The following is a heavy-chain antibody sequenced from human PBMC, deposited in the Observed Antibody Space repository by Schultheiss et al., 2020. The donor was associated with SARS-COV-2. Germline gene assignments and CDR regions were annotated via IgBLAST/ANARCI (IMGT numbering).Heavy chain of an antibody. J-gene: IGHJ4*02. Sequence: SQTLSLTCAVYGGSFSGYYWSWIRQPPGKGLEWIGEINHSGSTNYNPSLKSRVTISVDTSKNQFSLKLSSVTAADTAVYYCASSSGWYIPYFDYWGQGTLVTVSS. CDR2: INHSGST. CDR1: GGSFSGYY. D-gene: IGHD6-19*01. V-gene: IGHV4-34*01. CDR3: ASSSGWYIPYFDY.